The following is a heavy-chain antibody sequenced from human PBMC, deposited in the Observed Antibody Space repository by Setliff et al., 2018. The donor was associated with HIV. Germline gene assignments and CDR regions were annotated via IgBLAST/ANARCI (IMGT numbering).Heavy chain of an antibody. CDR1: GGSISSSSYY. V-gene: IGHV4-39*01. Sequence: PSETLSLTCTVSGGSISSSSYYWGWIRQPPGKGLEWIGSIYYSGSTYYNPPLKSRVTISVDTSKNQFSLKLSSVTAADTAVYYCARHLYGGYTGGFDYWGQGTLVTVSS. J-gene: IGHJ4*02. D-gene: IGHD5-12*01. CDR3: ARHLYGGYTGGFDY. CDR2: IYYSGST.